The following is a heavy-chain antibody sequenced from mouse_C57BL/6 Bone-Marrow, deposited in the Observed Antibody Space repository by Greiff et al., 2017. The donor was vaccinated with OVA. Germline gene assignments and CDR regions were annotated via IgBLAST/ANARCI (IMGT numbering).Heavy chain of an antibody. V-gene: IGHV1-50*01. CDR3: ASLGSRAGFAY. CDR2: IDPSDSYT. CDR1: GYTFTSYW. D-gene: IGHD3-3*01. J-gene: IGHJ3*01. Sequence: VQLQQPGAELVKPGASVKLSCKASGYTFTSYWMQWVKQRPGQGLEWIGEIDPSDSYTNYNQKFKGKATLTVDTSSSTAYMQLSSLTSEDSAVYYCASLGSRAGFAYWGQGTLVTVSA.